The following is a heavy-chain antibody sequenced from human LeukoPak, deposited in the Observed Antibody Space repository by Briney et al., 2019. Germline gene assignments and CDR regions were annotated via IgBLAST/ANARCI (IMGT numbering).Heavy chain of an antibody. CDR2: INPSGGST. Sequence: ASVKVSCKASGYTFSNYYIHWVRQAPGQGLEWMGIINPSGGSTGYAQKFQGRVTMTRDTSTSTVYTELSGLRSEDTAVYYCASGPYRTTAYSTSPLDYWGQGTLVTVSS. CDR3: ASGPYRTTAYSTSPLDY. V-gene: IGHV1-46*01. J-gene: IGHJ4*02. D-gene: IGHD2/OR15-2a*01. CDR1: GYTFSNYY.